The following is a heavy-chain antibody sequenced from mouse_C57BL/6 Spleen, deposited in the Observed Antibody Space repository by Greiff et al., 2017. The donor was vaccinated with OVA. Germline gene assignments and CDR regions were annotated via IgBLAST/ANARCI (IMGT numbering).Heavy chain of an antibody. J-gene: IGHJ1*03. CDR1: GFTFSDAW. D-gene: IGHD2-4*01. CDR2: IRNKANNHET. Sequence: EVKLVESGGGLVQPGGSMKLSCAASGFTFSDAWMDWVRQSPEKGLEWVAEIRNKANNHETYYAVSVKGRFTISRDDSKSSVYLQMNSLRAEDTGIYYCTRNYDYDGYFDVWGTGTTVTVSS. V-gene: IGHV6-6*01. CDR3: TRNYDYDGYFDV.